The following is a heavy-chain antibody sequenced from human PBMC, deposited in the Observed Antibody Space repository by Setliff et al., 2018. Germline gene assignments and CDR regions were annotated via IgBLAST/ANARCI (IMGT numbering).Heavy chain of an antibody. D-gene: IGHD3-10*01. Sequence: PGGSLRLSCAASGFTFSRYWMSWVRQAPGKGLEWVANIKQDGSEKYYVDSVKGRFTISRDNAKNSLYLQMNSLRAEDTAVYYCARDHVYGSQYYYYYYGIDVWGQGTTVTVSS. CDR1: GFTFSRYW. V-gene: IGHV3-7*01. J-gene: IGHJ6*02. CDR2: IKQDGSEK. CDR3: ARDHVYGSQYYYYYYGIDV.